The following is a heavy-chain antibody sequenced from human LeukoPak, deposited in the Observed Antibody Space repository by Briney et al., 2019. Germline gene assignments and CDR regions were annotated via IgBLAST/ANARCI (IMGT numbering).Heavy chain of an antibody. V-gene: IGHV3-30*14. J-gene: IGHJ4*02. D-gene: IGHD5-18*01. CDR3: ARVANTGYFDY. CDR2: ISYDGSNK. Sequence: PGGSLRLSCAASGFTFSSYAMHWVRQAPGKGLEWVAVISYDGSNKYYADSVKGRFTISRDNSKNTLFLQMGSLRPDDMAVYYCARVANTGYFDYWGQGTLVTVSS. CDR1: GFTFSSYA.